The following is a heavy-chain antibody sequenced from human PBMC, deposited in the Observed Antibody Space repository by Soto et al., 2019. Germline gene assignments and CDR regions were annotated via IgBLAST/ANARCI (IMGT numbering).Heavy chain of an antibody. CDR1: GYTFTSYY. CDR2: INPSGGST. CDR3: ARVIKYDFWSGSGWFDP. Sequence: ASVKVSCKASGYTFTSYYMHWVRQAPGQGLEWMGIINPSGGSTSYAQKFQGRVTMTRDTSTSTVYMELSSLRSEDTAVYYCARVIKYDFWSGSGWFDPWGQGTLVTVSS. J-gene: IGHJ5*02. D-gene: IGHD3-3*01. V-gene: IGHV1-46*01.